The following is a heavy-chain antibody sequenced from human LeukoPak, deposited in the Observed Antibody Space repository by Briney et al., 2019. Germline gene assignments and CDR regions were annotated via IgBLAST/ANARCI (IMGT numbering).Heavy chain of an antibody. CDR1: GFTFSSYG. Sequence: PGGSLRLSCAASGFTFSSYGMHWVRQAPGKGLEWVAVISYDGSNKYYADSVKGRFTISRDNSKNTLYLQMNSLRAEDTAVYYCVFEYYFDYWGQGTLVTVSS. CDR2: ISYDGSNK. D-gene: IGHD2-21*01. V-gene: IGHV3-30*03. CDR3: VFEYYFDY. J-gene: IGHJ4*02.